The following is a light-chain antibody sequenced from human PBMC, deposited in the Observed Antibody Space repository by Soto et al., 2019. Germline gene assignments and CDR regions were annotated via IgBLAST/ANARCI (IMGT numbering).Light chain of an antibody. CDR3: QQYGSSPWT. CDR2: GAS. Sequence: EIVLTQSAGTLSLSPGERTTRYCRASQRVSSNYLPWYQQKPGQAPRRLIYGASSTATGIPDRVSGSGSGRSFTLTISRLEPEDFAVYYCQQYGSSPWTFGHGTKVVIK. CDR1: QRVSSNY. V-gene: IGKV3-20*01. J-gene: IGKJ1*01.